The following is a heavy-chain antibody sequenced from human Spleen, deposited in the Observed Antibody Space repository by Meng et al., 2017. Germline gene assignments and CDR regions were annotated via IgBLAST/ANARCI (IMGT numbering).Heavy chain of an antibody. CDR2: IWYDGSNK. CDR3: ARGVVVAATDDY. Sequence: GESLKISCAASGFTFSSYGMHWVRQAPGKGLEWVAVIWYDGSNKYYADSVKGRFTISRDNSKNTLYLQMNSLRAEDTAVYYCARGVVVAATDDYWGQGTLVTVSS. CDR1: GFTFSSYG. D-gene: IGHD2-15*01. V-gene: IGHV3-33*01. J-gene: IGHJ4*02.